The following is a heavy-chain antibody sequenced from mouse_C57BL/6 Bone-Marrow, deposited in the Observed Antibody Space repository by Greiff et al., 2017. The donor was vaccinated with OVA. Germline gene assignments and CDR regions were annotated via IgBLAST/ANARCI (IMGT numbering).Heavy chain of an antibody. CDR2: IWTGGGT. V-gene: IGHV2-9-1*01. D-gene: IGHD1-1*02. CDR3: ARNYGHSAMDY. Sequence: QVQLKESGPGLVAPSQSLSITCTVSGFSLTSYAISWVRQPPGQGLEWLGLIWTGGGTNYNSALKARLSISKDNSKSQVCLKMNSLQDDDAARYYCARNYGHSAMDYWGQGTSVTVSS. J-gene: IGHJ4*01. CDR1: GFSLTSYA.